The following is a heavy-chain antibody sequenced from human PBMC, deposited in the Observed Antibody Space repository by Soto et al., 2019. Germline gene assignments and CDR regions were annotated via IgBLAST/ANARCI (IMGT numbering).Heavy chain of an antibody. J-gene: IGHJ4*02. D-gene: IGHD5-12*01. CDR2: ISAYNGNT. CDR1: GYTFTSYG. V-gene: IGHV1-18*01. CDR3: ARSDGYNYGRLFDY. Sequence: ASVKVSCKASGYTFTSYGISWVRQALGQGLEWMGWISAYNGNTNYAQKLQGRVTMTTDTPKNQFSLKLSSVTAADTAVYYCARSDGYNYGRLFDYWGQGTLVTVSS.